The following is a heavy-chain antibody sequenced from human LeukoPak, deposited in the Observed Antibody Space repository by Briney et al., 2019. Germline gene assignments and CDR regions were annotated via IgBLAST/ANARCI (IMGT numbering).Heavy chain of an antibody. CDR2: IHYSGST. D-gene: IGHD3-10*01. Sequence: PSETLSLTCTVSGASIRSSYWSWIRQPPGKGLEWIGHIHYSGSTNYNPSLKSRVAISVDTSKNQFSLKLSSVTAADTAVYYCAKSNGYGLVDIWGQGTMVTVSS. V-gene: IGHV4-59*12. CDR1: GASIRSSY. CDR3: AKSNGYGLVDI. J-gene: IGHJ3*02.